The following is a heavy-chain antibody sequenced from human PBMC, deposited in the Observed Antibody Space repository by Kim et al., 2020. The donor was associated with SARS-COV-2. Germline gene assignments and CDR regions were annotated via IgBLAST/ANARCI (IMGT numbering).Heavy chain of an antibody. Sequence: SVKVSCKASGGTFSSYAISWVRQAPGQGLEWMGGIISIFGTANYAQKFQGRVTITADESTSTAYMELSSLRSEDTAVYYCARWFGVPAAIWWFDPWGQGTLVTVSS. V-gene: IGHV1-69*13. CDR2: IISIFGTA. J-gene: IGHJ5*02. CDR1: GGTFSSYA. CDR3: ARWFGVPAAIWWFDP. D-gene: IGHD2-2*01.